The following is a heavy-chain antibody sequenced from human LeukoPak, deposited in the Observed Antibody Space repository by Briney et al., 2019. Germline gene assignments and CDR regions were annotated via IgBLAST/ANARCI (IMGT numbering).Heavy chain of an antibody. D-gene: IGHD1-26*01. CDR2: INHSGST. Sequence: PSETLSLTCAVYGGSFSGYYWSWIRQPPGKGLEWIGEINHSGSTNYNPSLKSRVTISVDTSKNQFSLKLSSVTAADTAVYYCARPAIVGATRVYYFDYWGQGTLVTVSS. CDR3: ARPAIVGATRVYYFDY. CDR1: GGSFSGYY. V-gene: IGHV4-34*01. J-gene: IGHJ4*02.